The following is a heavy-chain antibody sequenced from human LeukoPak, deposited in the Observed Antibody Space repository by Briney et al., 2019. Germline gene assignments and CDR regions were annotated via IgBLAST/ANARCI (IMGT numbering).Heavy chain of an antibody. CDR2: MNPNSGNT. CDR3: ARTNIVVVPAAMSGAFNHYYGMDV. V-gene: IGHV1-8*01. CDR1: GYTFTSYD. Sequence: GASVKVSCKASGYTFTSYDINWVRQATGQGLEWMGWMNPNSGNTGYAQKFQGRVTMTRNTSISTAYMELSSLRSEDTAVYYCARTNIVVVPAAMSGAFNHYYGMDVWGQGTTVTVSS. J-gene: IGHJ6*02. D-gene: IGHD2-2*01.